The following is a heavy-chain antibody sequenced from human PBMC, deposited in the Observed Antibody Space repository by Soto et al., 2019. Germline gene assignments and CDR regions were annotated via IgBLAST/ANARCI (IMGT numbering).Heavy chain of an antibody. CDR2: ISSSSSYI. D-gene: IGHD3-3*01. CDR3: AGLYDFWSGYSYYYYYYMDV. Sequence: SQRRSCAACGFTFSSYSMNAFHQAPGKGLEWVSSISSSSSYIYYADAVKGRFTISRDHAKNSLYLQMNSLRAEDTAVYYCAGLYDFWSGYSYYYYYYMDVRGKGTTXTVSS. J-gene: IGHJ6*03. CDR1: GFTFSSYS. V-gene: IGHV3-21*01.